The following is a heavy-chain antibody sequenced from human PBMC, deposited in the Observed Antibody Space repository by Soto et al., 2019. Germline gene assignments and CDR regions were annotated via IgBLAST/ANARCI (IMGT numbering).Heavy chain of an antibody. J-gene: IGHJ4*02. CDR1: GFTVSSNY. V-gene: IGHV3-66*01. D-gene: IGHD6-13*01. Sequence: EVQLVESGGGLVQPGGSLRLSCAASGFTVSSNYMSWVRQAPGKGLEWVSVIYSGGSTYYADSVKCRFTISRDNSKNTLYLQMNSLRAEDTAVYYCASRSIEAAGTLFDYWGQGTLVTVSS. CDR2: IYSGGST. CDR3: ASRSIEAAGTLFDY.